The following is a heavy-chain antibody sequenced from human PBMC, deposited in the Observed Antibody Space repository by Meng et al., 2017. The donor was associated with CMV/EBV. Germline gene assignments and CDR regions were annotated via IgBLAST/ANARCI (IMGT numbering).Heavy chain of an antibody. D-gene: IGHD3-3*01. CDR2: IYPGDSET. CDR3: ALKLLVPVGAFDV. V-gene: IGHV5-51*01. CDR1: GYTFTNYW. J-gene: IGHJ3*01. Sequence: GESLKISCKASGYTFTNYWIGWVRQMPGKGLEWMGIIYPGDSETRYSPSFQGQVTISADKSISTAYLQRSSLQASDTAIYYCALKLLVPVGAFDVWGQGTMVTVSS.